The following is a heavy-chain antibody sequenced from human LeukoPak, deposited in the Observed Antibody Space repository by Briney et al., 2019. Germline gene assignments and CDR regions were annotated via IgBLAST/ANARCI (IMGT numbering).Heavy chain of an antibody. CDR2: ITPDGSDT. Sequence: GGSLRLSCVASGFTFSGHWMHWVRQVPGKGLVAVSRITPDGSDTAYADSVKGRFTISRDNAKNTLYLEMNSLTAEDTALYFCTRSGYSNGYDYWGQGTLVTVSP. CDR1: GFTFSGHW. J-gene: IGHJ4*02. V-gene: IGHV3-74*03. D-gene: IGHD6-19*01. CDR3: TRSGYSNGYDY.